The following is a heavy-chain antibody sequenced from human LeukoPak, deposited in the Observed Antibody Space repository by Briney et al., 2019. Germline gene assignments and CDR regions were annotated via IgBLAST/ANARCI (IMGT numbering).Heavy chain of an antibody. Sequence: PGESLRLSCAASGFTFSSYCMSWVRQPPGKGLEWVGNIKQDGNEKYYVDYVKGRFTISRDNAKNSVYLQMNSLRAEDTAVYYFASAGAVVTHYYYYYIDVWGKGTTVTVSS. J-gene: IGHJ6*03. D-gene: IGHD5-18*01. CDR3: ASAGAVVTHYYYYYIDV. CDR2: IKQDGNEK. V-gene: IGHV3-7*01. CDR1: GFTFSSYC.